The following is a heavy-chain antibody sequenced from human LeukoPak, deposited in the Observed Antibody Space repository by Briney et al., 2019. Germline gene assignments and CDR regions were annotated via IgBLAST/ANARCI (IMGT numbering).Heavy chain of an antibody. J-gene: IGHJ3*02. CDR1: GGSISSSNYY. V-gene: IGHV4-39*01. Sequence: KPSETLSLTCTVSGGSISSSNYYWGWIRQPPGKGLEWIGSIYYSGSTYYNPSLKSRVTISVVTSKNQFSLKLSSVTAADTAVYYCARVRLYDPWDLAPWWAFDIWGQGTMVTVSS. D-gene: IGHD2-8*02. CDR2: IYYSGST. CDR3: ARVRLYDPWDLAPWWAFDI.